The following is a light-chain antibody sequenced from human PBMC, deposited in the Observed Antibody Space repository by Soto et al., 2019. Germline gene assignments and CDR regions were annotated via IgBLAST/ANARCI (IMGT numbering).Light chain of an antibody. V-gene: IGLV2-23*01. CDR3: CSYAGSSTYV. CDR2: EGS. CDR1: SSDVGSYDL. Sequence: QSALTQPASVSGSPGQSITISCTGTSSDVGSYDLVSWYQQHPGKAPKLIIYEGSKRPSGVSNRFSGSKCGNTASLTISGLQAEDEADYYCCSYAGSSTYVFGTGTKVTVL. J-gene: IGLJ1*01.